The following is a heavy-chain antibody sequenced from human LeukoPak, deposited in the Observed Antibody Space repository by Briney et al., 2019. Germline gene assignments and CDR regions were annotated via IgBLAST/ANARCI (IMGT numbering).Heavy chain of an antibody. J-gene: IGHJ4*02. CDR3: ARDPYYDYVWGSYRDY. Sequence: GGSLRLSCAASGFTFSSYGMHWVRQAPGKGLEWVAVISYDGSNKYYADSVKGRFTISRDNSKNTLYLQMNSLRAEDTAVYYCARDPYYDYVWGSYRDYWGQGTLVTVSS. CDR1: GFTFSSYG. V-gene: IGHV3-30*03. D-gene: IGHD3-16*02. CDR2: ISYDGSNK.